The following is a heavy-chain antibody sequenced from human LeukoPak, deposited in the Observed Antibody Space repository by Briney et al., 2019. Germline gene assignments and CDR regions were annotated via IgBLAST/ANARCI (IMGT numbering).Heavy chain of an antibody. J-gene: IGHJ5*02. CDR2: ISSSSSYI. Sequence: PGGSLRLSCAASGFTFSSYSMNWVRQAPGKGLEWVSSISSSSSYIYYADSVKGRFTISRDNAKNSLYLQMNSLRAEDTAVYYCARARGPYRYGYDWFDPWGQGTLVTVSS. CDR1: GFTFSSYS. V-gene: IGHV3-21*04. D-gene: IGHD5-18*01. CDR3: ARARGPYRYGYDWFDP.